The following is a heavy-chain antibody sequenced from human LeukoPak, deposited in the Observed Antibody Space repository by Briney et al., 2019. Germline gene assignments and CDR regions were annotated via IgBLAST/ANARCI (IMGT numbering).Heavy chain of an antibody. CDR2: ISAYNGNR. D-gene: IGHD3-3*01. Sequence: ASVKVSCKASGYTFTSYGISWVRQPPGQGHEWMGWISAYNGNRNYAQKLQGRVTMTTDTSTSTAYMEMRSLRSDDTAVYYCARDFWSGYRYDDYWGQGNLVTVSS. CDR1: GYTFTSYG. CDR3: ARDFWSGYRYDDY. J-gene: IGHJ4*02. V-gene: IGHV1-18*01.